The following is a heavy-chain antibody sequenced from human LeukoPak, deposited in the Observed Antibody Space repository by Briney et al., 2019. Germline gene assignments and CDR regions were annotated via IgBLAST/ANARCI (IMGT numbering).Heavy chain of an antibody. V-gene: IGHV4-59*01. Sequence: SETLSLTCTVSGGSISSYYWSWIRQPPGKGLEWIGYIYYSGSTNYNPSLKSRVTISVDTSKNQFSLKLSSVTAADTAVYYCARDRYSTWPDAFDIWGQGTTVTVSS. CDR3: ARDRYSTWPDAFDI. CDR1: GGSISSYY. J-gene: IGHJ3*02. D-gene: IGHD6-13*01. CDR2: IYYSGST.